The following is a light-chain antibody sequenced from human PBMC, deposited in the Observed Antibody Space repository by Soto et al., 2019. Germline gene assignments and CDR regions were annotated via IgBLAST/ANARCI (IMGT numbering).Light chain of an antibody. CDR1: SSDVGGYNY. V-gene: IGLV2-8*01. CDR2: EVS. J-gene: IGLJ3*02. Sequence: QSALTQPASVSGAPGQSITISFTGTSSDVGGYNYVSWYQQHPGKAPKLMIYEVSKPPSGVPDRFSGCKYGNTSSLTVSGLQDEDGADYYCNSYAGSNNWVFGGGTNLTVL. CDR3: NSYAGSNNWV.